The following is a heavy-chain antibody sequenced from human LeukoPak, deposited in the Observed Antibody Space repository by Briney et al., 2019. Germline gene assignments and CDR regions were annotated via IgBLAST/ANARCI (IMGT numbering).Heavy chain of an antibody. CDR3: ARRGGSGSYIDY. CDR1: GYTFTSYW. Sequence: GESLKISCKGSGYTFTSYWIGWASQMSGKGLEWMGIIYPGDSDTKYSPSFQGQVTISADKSISTAYLQWRSLKASDTAMYYCARRGGSGSYIDYWGQGTLVTVSS. V-gene: IGHV5-51*01. CDR2: IYPGDSDT. J-gene: IGHJ4*02. D-gene: IGHD3-10*01.